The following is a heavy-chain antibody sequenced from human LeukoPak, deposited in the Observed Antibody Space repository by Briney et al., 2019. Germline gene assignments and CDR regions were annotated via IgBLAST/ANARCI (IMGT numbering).Heavy chain of an antibody. Sequence: GGSLRLSCEISGFTFSRFAMNWVRQAPGQGLEWISIISGSGSSAYYADSVKGRFIVSRDNFKDTVNLEMSSLRVEDTAVYYCVPEGFDIWGQGKMVTVSS. J-gene: IGHJ3*02. V-gene: IGHV3-23*01. CDR2: ISGSGSSA. CDR1: GFTFSRFA. CDR3: VPEGFDI.